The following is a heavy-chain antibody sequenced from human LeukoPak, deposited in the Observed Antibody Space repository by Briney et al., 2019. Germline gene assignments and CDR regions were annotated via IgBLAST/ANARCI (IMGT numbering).Heavy chain of an antibody. D-gene: IGHD1-26*01. Sequence: GGSLRLSCAASGFTVSSNYMSWVRQAPGKGLEWVALIYSDETTYYADSVKGRFTISRDNSKSTLYLQMNSLRAEDTAVYYCARHWEMRGQGTLVTVSS. J-gene: IGHJ4*02. CDR3: ARHWEM. CDR2: IYSDETT. CDR1: GFTVSSNY. V-gene: IGHV3-53*01.